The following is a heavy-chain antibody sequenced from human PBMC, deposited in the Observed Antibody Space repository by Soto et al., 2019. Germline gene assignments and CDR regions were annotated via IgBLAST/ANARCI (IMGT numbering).Heavy chain of an antibody. CDR1: GFSFSNYA. CDR3: ASLVVTPTSGHGDWTDP. V-gene: IGHV3-23*01. CDR2: ISASGDYT. Sequence: PGGSLRLSCAASGFSFSNYAMSWVRQAPGKGLEWVSIISASGDYTSYADSVKGRFTISRDNSKNTMYMQMNSLRSDDTAVYYCASLVVTPTSGHGDWTDPRGQGILVTVSS. J-gene: IGHJ5*02. D-gene: IGHD2-15*01.